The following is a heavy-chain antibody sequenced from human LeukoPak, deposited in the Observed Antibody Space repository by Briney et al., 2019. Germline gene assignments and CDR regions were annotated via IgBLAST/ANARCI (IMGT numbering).Heavy chain of an antibody. Sequence: GGSLRLSCAASGFTVSSNDMSWVRQAPGKGLEWVSVIYSGGSPYYADSVKGRFTISRDNSKNTLYLQMNSLRVEDTAVYYCARRAGAYSHPYDYWGQGTLVTVSS. CDR3: ARRAGAYSHPYDY. D-gene: IGHD4/OR15-4a*01. J-gene: IGHJ4*02. CDR1: GFTVSSND. CDR2: IYSGGSP. V-gene: IGHV3-53*01.